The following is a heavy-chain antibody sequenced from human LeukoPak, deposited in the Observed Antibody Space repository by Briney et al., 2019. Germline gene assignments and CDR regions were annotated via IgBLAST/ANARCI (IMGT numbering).Heavy chain of an antibody. CDR2: IMSSGTYI. CDR3: ARLREVVIIPAAVDY. Sequence: GGSLRLSCAASGFTFSYYSVTWVRQAPGKGLEWVSAIMSSGTYIYYADSVKGRFTISKDNAKNSLYLQMNSLRAEDTAVYYCARLREVVIIPAAVDYWGQGTLVTVSS. V-gene: IGHV3-21*01. J-gene: IGHJ4*02. CDR1: GFTFSYYS. D-gene: IGHD2-2*01.